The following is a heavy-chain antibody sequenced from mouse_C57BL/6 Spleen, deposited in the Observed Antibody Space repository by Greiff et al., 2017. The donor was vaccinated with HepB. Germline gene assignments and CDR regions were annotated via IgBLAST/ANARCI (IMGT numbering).Heavy chain of an antibody. V-gene: IGHV3-6*01. CDR2: ISYDGSN. J-gene: IGHJ3*01. CDR3: ARAQYDYDAWFAY. D-gene: IGHD2-4*01. Sequence: EVHLVESGPGLVKPSQSLSLTCSVTGYSITSGYYWNWIRQFPGNKLEWMGYISYDGSNNYNPSLKNRISITRDTSKNQFFLKLNSVTTEDTATYYCARAQYDYDAWFAYWGQGTLVTVSA. CDR1: GYSITSGYY.